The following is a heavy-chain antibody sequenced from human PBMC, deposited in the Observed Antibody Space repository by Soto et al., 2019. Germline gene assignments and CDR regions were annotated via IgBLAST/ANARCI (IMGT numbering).Heavy chain of an antibody. CDR3: ARDRTTIHLEYYYDMDV. J-gene: IGHJ6*02. Sequence: QVQLVESGGGVVQPGRSLRLSCAASGFTFSNYAMHWVRQAAGKGLEWVAVISYDGRNKYYVDSVKGRFTISRDNSKNPLYLEMNSLRTEDTAVFYCARDRTTIHLEYYYDMDVWGQGTTVTVSS. V-gene: IGHV3-30*04. D-gene: IGHD1-7*01. CDR1: GFTFSNYA. CDR2: ISYDGRNK.